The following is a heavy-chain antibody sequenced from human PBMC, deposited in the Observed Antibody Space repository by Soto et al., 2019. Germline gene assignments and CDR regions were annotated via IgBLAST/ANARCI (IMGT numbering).Heavy chain of an antibody. CDR3: AKXLTVPGTFYYNYYGMDV. D-gene: IGHD6-19*01. V-gene: IGHV3-30*18. CDR1: GFTFRNFG. Sequence: QPGGSLRISCAASGFTFRNFGLYWVLQAPGKGLEWVAVISYDGTKKYYAESVKGRFSISRDNSKNTLYLQMNSLRVEDTAVYYCAKXLTVPGTFYYNYYGMDVWGRGTTVTVSS. CDR2: ISYDGTKK. J-gene: IGHJ6*02.